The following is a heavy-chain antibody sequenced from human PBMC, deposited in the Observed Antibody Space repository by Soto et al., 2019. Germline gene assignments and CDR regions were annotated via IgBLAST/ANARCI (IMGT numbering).Heavy chain of an antibody. D-gene: IGHD2-2*01. CDR2: ISWNSGSI. Sequence: GGSLRLSCAASGFTFDDYAMHWVRQAPGKGLEWVSGISWNSGSIGYADSVKGRFTISRDNAKNSLYLQMNSLRAEDTALYYCAKDSCSRTSCKTFDYWGQGTLVTVSS. CDR1: GFTFDDYA. J-gene: IGHJ4*02. V-gene: IGHV3-9*01. CDR3: AKDSCSRTSCKTFDY.